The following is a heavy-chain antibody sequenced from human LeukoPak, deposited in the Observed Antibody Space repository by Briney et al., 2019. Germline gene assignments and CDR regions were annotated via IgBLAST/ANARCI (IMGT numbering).Heavy chain of an antibody. V-gene: IGHV4-59*08. J-gene: IGHJ6*03. Sequence: PSETLSLTCTVPGGSISSYYWSWIRQPPGKGLEWIGYIYYSGSNNYNPSLKSRVTISVDTSKNQFSLKLSSVTAADTAVYYCARGFTYYYYIDVWGRGTTVTVSS. CDR3: ARGFTYYYYIDV. CDR2: IYYSGSN. CDR1: GGSISSYY. D-gene: IGHD3-3*01.